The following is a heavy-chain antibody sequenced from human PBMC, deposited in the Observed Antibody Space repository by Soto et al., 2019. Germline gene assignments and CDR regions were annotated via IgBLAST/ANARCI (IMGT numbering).Heavy chain of an antibody. CDR1: GYTFTSYG. Sequence: QVQLVQSGAEVRKPGASVKVSCKASGYTFTSYGISWVRQAPGKGLGWMGRINALNGNTDYIQKFTGRVTMTKDTSTSTAYMELRSLKSDDTAVYYCARDAGESILSIRGARYKYYGMDVWGQGTTVTVSS. CDR3: ARDAGESILSIRGARYKYYGMDV. J-gene: IGHJ6*02. V-gene: IGHV1-18*01. CDR2: INALNGNT. D-gene: IGHD1-26*01.